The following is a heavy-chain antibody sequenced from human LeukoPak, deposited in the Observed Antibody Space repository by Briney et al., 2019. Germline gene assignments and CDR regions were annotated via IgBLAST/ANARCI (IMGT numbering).Heavy chain of an antibody. D-gene: IGHD2-8*01. CDR3: ARDNPDLGSPGVFDI. V-gene: IGHV3-7*01. J-gene: IGHJ3*02. Sequence: PGGSLRLSCAASGFTFSSYWMSWVRQAPGKGLEWVANIKQDGSEKYYVDSVKGRFTISRDNAKNSLYLQMNSLRAEDTAVYYCARDNPDLGSPGVFDIWGQGTMVTVSS. CDR2: IKQDGSEK. CDR1: GFTFSSYW.